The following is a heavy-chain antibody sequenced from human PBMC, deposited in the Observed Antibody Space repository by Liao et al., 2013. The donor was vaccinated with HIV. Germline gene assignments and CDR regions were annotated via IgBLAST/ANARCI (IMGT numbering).Heavy chain of an antibody. CDR3: AREDYSYQWFDP. J-gene: IGHJ5*02. D-gene: IGHD2-15*01. V-gene: IGHV4-4*07. Sequence: QVQLQESGPGLVKPSETLSLTCNVSGGSISGYYWTWIRQSAGKGLEWLGRMHVNGKSNYNPSLKSRVSMSVDTSKNQFSLWLTSVTAADTAVYYCAREDYSYQWFDPWGQGTLVTVFS. CDR2: MHVNGKS. CDR1: GGSISGYY.